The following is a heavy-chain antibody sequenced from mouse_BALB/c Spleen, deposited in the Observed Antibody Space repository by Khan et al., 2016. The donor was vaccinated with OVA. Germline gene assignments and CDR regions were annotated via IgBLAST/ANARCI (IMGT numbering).Heavy chain of an antibody. V-gene: IGHV1-54*01. CDR3: ARGGNSLFAY. CDR2: INPGSGGT. Sequence: QVQLKQSGAELVRPGTSVKVSCKASGYAFTNYLIEWVKQRPGQGLEWIGVINPGSGGTNYNEKFKGKATLTADKSSSTAYMQLSSLTSDDSAVYVCARGGNSLFAYWGQGTLVTVSA. CDR1: GYAFTNYL. J-gene: IGHJ3*01. D-gene: IGHD2-1*01.